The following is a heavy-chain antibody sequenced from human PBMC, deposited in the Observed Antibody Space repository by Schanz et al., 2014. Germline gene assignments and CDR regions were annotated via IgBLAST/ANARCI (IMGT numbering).Heavy chain of an antibody. D-gene: IGHD3-10*01. V-gene: IGHV1-8*02. J-gene: IGHJ6*03. CDR1: GYSFTPFP. Sequence: QVQLVQSWAEVKGPGASVKVSCKASGYSFTPFPIHWVRQAPGQRLEWMGWMNPNSGDTGYPRKFQDRVTMTRNTSISTAYMELNSLTSEDTAVYYCARVSMEFERGKSYYYYMDVWGRGTTVTVSS. CDR2: MNPNSGDT. CDR3: ARVSMEFERGKSYYYYMDV.